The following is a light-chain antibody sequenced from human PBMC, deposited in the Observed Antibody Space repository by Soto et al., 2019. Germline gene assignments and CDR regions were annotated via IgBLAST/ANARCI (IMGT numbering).Light chain of an antibody. CDR1: QSVSSN. V-gene: IGKV3-15*01. CDR2: GAS. Sequence: EIVMTQSPATLSVSPGERATLSCRASQSVSSNLAWYQQKPGQAPRLLIYGASTRATGIPARFSGSRSETEFTLTISSLQAQDFAVYYCQQYNNWPPYTFGQGTKLEMK. J-gene: IGKJ2*01. CDR3: QQYNNWPPYT.